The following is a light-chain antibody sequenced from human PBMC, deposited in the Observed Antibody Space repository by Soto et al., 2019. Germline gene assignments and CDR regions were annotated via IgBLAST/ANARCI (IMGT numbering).Light chain of an antibody. V-gene: IGLV2-14*01. Sequence: QSALTQSASVSGSPGQSITISCTGTSSDVGGYNYVSWYQQHPGKAPKLMIYEVSNRPSGVSNRFSGSKSGNTASLTISGLQAEDEADYYCSSYTSSSTPFYVFGTGTKLTVL. CDR2: EVS. CDR3: SSYTSSSTPFYV. CDR1: SSDVGGYNY. J-gene: IGLJ1*01.